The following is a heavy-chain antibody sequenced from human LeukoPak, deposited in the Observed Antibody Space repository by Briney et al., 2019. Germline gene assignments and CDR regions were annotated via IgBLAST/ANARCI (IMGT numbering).Heavy chain of an antibody. D-gene: IGHD3-10*01. CDR1: GGSISSSNW. CDR3: ARARLSIVRGITKFDY. Sequence: SGTLSLTCAVSGGSISSSNWWSWVRQPPGKGLEWIGSISYSGSTFYNPSLKSRVTISVDTSKNQFSLILSSVTAADTAVYFCARARLSIVRGITKFDYWGQGTVLTVSS. CDR2: ISYSGST. J-gene: IGHJ4*02. V-gene: IGHV4-4*02.